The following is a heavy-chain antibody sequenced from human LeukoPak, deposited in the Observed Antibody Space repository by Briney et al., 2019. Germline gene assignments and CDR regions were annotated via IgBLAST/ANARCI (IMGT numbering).Heavy chain of an antibody. CDR2: ISGGGGST. Sequence: PGGSLRLSCAASGFTFSLYAMNWVRQAPGKGLEWVSAISGGGGSTYIDSVKGRFIISRDNSKNTLYLEMNSLRAEDTAVYYCAKVESHFYYMDVWGKGTTVTVSS. V-gene: IGHV3-23*01. CDR3: AKVESHFYYMDV. CDR1: GFTFSLYA. J-gene: IGHJ6*03.